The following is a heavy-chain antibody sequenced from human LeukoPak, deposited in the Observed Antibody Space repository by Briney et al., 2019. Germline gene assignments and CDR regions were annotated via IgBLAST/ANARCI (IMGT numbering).Heavy chain of an antibody. J-gene: IGHJ4*02. V-gene: IGHV1-2*02. CDR3: AREVPAAMGYFDY. Sequence: ASVKVSCKASGYTFTSYYMHWVRQTPGQGLEWVGWINPNSGGTNYAQKFQGRVTMTRDTSISTAYMELSRLRSDDTAVYYCAREVPAAMGYFDYWGQGTLVTVSS. CDR1: GYTFTSYY. CDR2: INPNSGGT. D-gene: IGHD2-2*01.